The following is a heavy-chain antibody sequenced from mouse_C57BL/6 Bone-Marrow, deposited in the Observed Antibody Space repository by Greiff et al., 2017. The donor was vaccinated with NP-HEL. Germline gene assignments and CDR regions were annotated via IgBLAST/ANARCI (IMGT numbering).Heavy chain of an antibody. D-gene: IGHD2-4*01. CDR2: IDPSDSET. V-gene: IGHV1-52*01. CDR1: GYTFTSYW. J-gene: IGHJ1*03. CDR3: ARYYDYDRYFDV. Sequence: QVQLQQPGAELVRPGSSVKLSCKASGYTFTSYWMHWVKQRPIQGLEWIGNIDPSDSETHYNQKFKDKATLTVDKSSSTAYMQLSRLTSEDSAVYYCARYYDYDRYFDVWGTGTTVTVSS.